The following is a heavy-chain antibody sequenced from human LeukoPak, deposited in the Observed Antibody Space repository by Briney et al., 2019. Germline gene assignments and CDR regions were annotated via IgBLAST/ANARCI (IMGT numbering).Heavy chain of an antibody. CDR3: ARGDGGWFGFGELKSFDP. D-gene: IGHD3-10*01. V-gene: IGHV5-51*01. Sequence: GESLKISCKGSGYSFTSYWIGWVRQMPGKGLEWMGIIYPGDSDTRYSPSFQGQVTISADKSISTAYLQWSSLKASDTAMYYCARGDGGWFGFGELKSFDPWGQGTLVTVSS. J-gene: IGHJ5*02. CDR1: GYSFTSYW. CDR2: IYPGDSDT.